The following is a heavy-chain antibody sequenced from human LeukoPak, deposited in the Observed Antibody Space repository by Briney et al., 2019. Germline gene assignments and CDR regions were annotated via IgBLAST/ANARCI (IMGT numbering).Heavy chain of an antibody. Sequence: ASVKVSCKASGYTFSDFYIHRVRQAPGQGLEYVGWITPKSGDTYSPQRFQGRITMTRDASISTAYMELSSLRSDDTAVYFCARVRLADERAWAYWGQGTLVTVSS. V-gene: IGHV1-2*02. CDR2: ITPKSGDT. J-gene: IGHJ4*02. CDR3: ARVRLADERAWAY. CDR1: GYTFSDFY. D-gene: IGHD3-3*02.